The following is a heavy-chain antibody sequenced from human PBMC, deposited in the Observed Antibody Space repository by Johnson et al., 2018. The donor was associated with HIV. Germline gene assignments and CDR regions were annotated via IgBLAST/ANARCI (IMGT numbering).Heavy chain of an antibody. CDR1: GFTFSRYA. CDR2: ISYDGSNK. Sequence: QVQLVESGGGVVQPGRSLRLSCAASGFTFSRYAMHWVRQAPGKGLEWVAVISYDGSNKYYADSVKGRFTIFRDNAKNSLYLQMNSLRAEDTAIYYCARKGDAFDIWGQGTMVTVSS. CDR3: ARKGDAFDI. J-gene: IGHJ3*02. V-gene: IGHV3-30-3*01.